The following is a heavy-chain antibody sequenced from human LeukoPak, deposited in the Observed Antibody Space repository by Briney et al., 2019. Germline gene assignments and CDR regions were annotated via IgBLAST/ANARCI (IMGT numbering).Heavy chain of an antibody. D-gene: IGHD5-18*01. J-gene: IGHJ6*03. CDR2: IIPILGIA. CDR3: AAAMVGYYYYYMDV. CDR1: GGSFSSYT. Sequence: ASVKVSCKASGGSFSSYTISWVRQAHGQWLEWMGRIIPILGIANYAQKFQGRVTITADKSTSTAYMELSSLRSEDTAVYYCAAAMVGYYYYYMDVWGKGTTVTVSS. V-gene: IGHV1-69*02.